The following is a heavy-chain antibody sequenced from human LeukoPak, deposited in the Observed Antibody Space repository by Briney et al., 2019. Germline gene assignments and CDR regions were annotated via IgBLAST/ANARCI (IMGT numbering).Heavy chain of an antibody. CDR3: ARGVGWPHTMTYYYYYMDV. CDR1: GFSITDHH. Sequence: GSLRLSCAGAGFSITDHHMDWIRQPPGKGLEWIGEINHSGSTNYNPSLKSRVTMSVDTSKNQFSLNLSSVTAADAAVYYCARGVGWPHTMTYYYYYMDVWGKGTPVTVSS. J-gene: IGHJ6*03. D-gene: IGHD1-26*01. CDR2: INHSGST. V-gene: IGHV4-34*01.